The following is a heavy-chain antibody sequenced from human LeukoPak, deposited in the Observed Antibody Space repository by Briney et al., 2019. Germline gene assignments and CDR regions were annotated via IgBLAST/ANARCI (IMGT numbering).Heavy chain of an antibody. V-gene: IGHV7-4-1*02. CDR1: GYTFTTYA. Sequence: ASVKVSCKASGYTFTTYAMNWVRQAPGQGLEWMGWINTNTGNPTYAQGFTGRFVFSLDTSVSTAYLQISSLKAEDTAVYYCARFSTKLVWNDAFDIWGQGTMVTVSS. J-gene: IGHJ3*02. CDR2: INTNTGNP. D-gene: IGHD1-1*01. CDR3: ARFSTKLVWNDAFDI.